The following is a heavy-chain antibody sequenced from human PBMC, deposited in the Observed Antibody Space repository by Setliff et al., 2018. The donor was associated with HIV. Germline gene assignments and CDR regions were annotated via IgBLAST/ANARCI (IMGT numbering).Heavy chain of an antibody. D-gene: IGHD3-10*01. V-gene: IGHV3-21*04. CDR2: ISSSSSYI. CDR1: GFTFSSYS. J-gene: IGHJ4*02. CDR3: ALLWPFDY. Sequence: GSLRLSCAASGFTFSSYSMNWVRQAPGKGLEWVSSISSSSSYIYYADSVKGRFTISRDNAKNSLSLQMNSLRGEDTAVYYCALLWPFDYWGQGALVTVSS.